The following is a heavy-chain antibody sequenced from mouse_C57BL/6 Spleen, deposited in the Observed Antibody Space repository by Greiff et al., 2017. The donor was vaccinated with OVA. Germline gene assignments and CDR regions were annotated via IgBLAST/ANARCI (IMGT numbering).Heavy chain of an antibody. CDR1: GFTFTDYY. Sequence: EVKLVESGGGLVQPGGSLSLSCAASGFTFTDYYMSWVRQPPGKALEWLGFIRNKANGYTTEYSASVKGRFTISRDNSQSILYLQMNALRAEDSATYYCARSLRHHYYAMDYWGQGTSVTVSS. J-gene: IGHJ4*01. V-gene: IGHV7-3*01. CDR2: IRNKANGYTT. CDR3: ARSLRHHYYAMDY. D-gene: IGHD3-2*02.